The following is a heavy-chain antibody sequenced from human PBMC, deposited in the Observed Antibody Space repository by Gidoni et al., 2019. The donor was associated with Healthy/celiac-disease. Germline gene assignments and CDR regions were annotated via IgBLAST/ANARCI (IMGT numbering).Heavy chain of an antibody. CDR2: IWYDGSNK. J-gene: IGHJ3*02. Sequence: QVQLVESGGGVVQPGRSLSPSCAASGFTFSSYGMHWVRQAPGKGLEWVAVIWYDGSNKYYADSVKGRFTISRDNSKNTLYLQMNSLRAEDTAVYYCARRWGGMATYTDHDAFDIWGQGTMVTVSS. D-gene: IGHD5-12*01. V-gene: IGHV3-33*01. CDR1: GFTFSSYG. CDR3: ARRWGGMATYTDHDAFDI.